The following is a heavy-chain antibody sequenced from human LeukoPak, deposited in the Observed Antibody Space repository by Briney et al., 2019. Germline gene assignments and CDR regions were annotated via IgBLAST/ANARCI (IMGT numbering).Heavy chain of an antibody. Sequence: GSLRLSCAASGFTFSSYWMSWVRQAPGKGLGWVANIKQDGSEKYYVDSVKGRFTISRDNAKNSLYLQMNSLRAEDTAVYYCASAPYYDSSGYYYWGQGTLVTVSS. D-gene: IGHD3-22*01. CDR1: GFTFSSYW. CDR2: IKQDGSEK. CDR3: ASAPYYDSSGYYY. V-gene: IGHV3-7*01. J-gene: IGHJ4*02.